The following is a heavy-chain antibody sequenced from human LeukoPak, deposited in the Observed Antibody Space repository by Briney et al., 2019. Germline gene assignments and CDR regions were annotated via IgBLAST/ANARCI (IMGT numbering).Heavy chain of an antibody. CDR3: VRASRTPYYSDSGLWFYFDN. CDR1: GFTLSTYW. V-gene: IGHV3-74*01. J-gene: IGHJ4*02. D-gene: IGHD3-10*01. CDR2: INSDGSSI. Sequence: GGSLRLSCTTSGFTLSTYWMHWVRRAPEKGLVWISRINSDGSSISYADSVKGRFTISRDNAENTLYLQMNSLRAEDTAVYYCVRASRTPYYSDSGLWFYFDNWGQGTLVTVSS.